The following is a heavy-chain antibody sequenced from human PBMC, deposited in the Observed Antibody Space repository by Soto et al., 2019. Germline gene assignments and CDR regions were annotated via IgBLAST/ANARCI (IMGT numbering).Heavy chain of an antibody. CDR2: ISYDGSNK. V-gene: IGHV3-30*18. D-gene: IGHD6-19*01. Sequence: QVQLVESGGGVVQPGRSLRLSCAASGFTFSSYGMHWVRQAPGKGLEWVAVISYDGSNKYYADSVKGRFTISRDNSKNTLYLQMNSLRAEDTAVYYCAKGDFSSGWDFDYWGQGTLVTVSS. J-gene: IGHJ4*02. CDR3: AKGDFSSGWDFDY. CDR1: GFTFSSYG.